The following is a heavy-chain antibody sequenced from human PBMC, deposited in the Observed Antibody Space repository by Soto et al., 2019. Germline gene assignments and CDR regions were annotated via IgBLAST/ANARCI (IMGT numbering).Heavy chain of an antibody. D-gene: IGHD3-16*01. J-gene: IGHJ4*02. V-gene: IGHV4-59*01. Sequence: SETLSLTCTVSGASMNDYYGSWIRQSPGKGLEHIGYLHYNGFAEYSPSLRRRVSISMDTSKNQFSLKLSSVTAADTAIYYCARSGHIFAGVFWGQGILVTVSS. CDR1: GASMNDYY. CDR2: LHYNGFA. CDR3: ARSGHIFAGVF.